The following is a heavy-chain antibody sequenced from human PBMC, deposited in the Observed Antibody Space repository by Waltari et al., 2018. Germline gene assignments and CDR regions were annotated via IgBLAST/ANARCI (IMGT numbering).Heavy chain of an antibody. J-gene: IGHJ6*03. V-gene: IGHV3-53*02. D-gene: IGHD3-3*01. CDR1: GFSVGSHY. CDR2: INAGGNV. CDR3: VREDREYFFHMDV. Sequence: EVLLLETGGDVIQPGGSLRLSCATSGFSVGSHYMSWVRPAPGKGLEWVSVINAGGNVFYADSVEGRFTISRDNSRNTVYLEMNSLRVEDSAVYYCVREDREYFFHMDVWGSGTTVTVSS.